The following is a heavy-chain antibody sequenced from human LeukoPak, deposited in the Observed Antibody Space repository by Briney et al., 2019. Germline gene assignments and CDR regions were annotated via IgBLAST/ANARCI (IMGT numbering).Heavy chain of an antibody. J-gene: IGHJ3*02. Sequence: GGSLRLSCAASGFTFSSYAMSWVRQAPGKGLEWVSAISGSGGSTYYADSVKGRFTISRDNSKNTLYLQMNSLRAEDTAVYYCARGLYYYDSSGRAHAFDIWGQGTMVTVSS. CDR2: ISGSGGST. CDR1: GFTFSSYA. D-gene: IGHD3-22*01. CDR3: ARGLYYYDSSGRAHAFDI. V-gene: IGHV3-23*01.